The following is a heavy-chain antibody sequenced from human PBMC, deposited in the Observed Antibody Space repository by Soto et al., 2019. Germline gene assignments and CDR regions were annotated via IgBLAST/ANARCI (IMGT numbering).Heavy chain of an antibody. CDR1: GYTFTSYA. D-gene: IGHD2-2*01. CDR2: INAGNGNT. J-gene: IGHJ4*02. CDR3: ARTYCSSTSCHYYFDY. Sequence: GASVKVSCKASGYTFTSYAMHWVRQAPGQRLEWMGWINAGNGNTKYSQKFQGRVTITRDTSASTAYMELSSLRSEDTAVYYCARTYCSSTSCHYYFDYWGQGTLVTVSS. V-gene: IGHV1-3*01.